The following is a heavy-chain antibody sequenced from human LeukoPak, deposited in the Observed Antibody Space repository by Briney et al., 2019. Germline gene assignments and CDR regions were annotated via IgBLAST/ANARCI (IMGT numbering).Heavy chain of an antibody. CDR1: GGSISSYY. D-gene: IGHD3-10*01. CDR3: ARESGSYDAFDI. CDR2: IYYSGST. Sequence: PSETLSLTCTVSGGSISSYYRSWIRQPPGKGLEWIGYIYYSGSTNYNPSLKSRVTISVDTSKNQFSLKLGSVTATDTAVYYCARESGSYDAFDIWGQGTMVTVSS. V-gene: IGHV4-59*01. J-gene: IGHJ3*02.